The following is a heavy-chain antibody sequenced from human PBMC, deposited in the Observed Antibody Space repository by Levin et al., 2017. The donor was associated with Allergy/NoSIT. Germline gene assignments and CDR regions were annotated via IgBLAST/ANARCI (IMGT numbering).Heavy chain of an antibody. CDR3: ARDLSNYYDSSGYYGI. CDR2: ISAYNGNT. V-gene: IGHV1-18*01. Sequence: GESLKISCKASGYTFPSYGISWVRQAPGQGLEWMGWISAYNGNTNYAQKFQGRVTMTTDTSTSTAYMELRSLRSDDTAVYYCARDLSNYYDSSGYYGIWGQGTMVTVSS. D-gene: IGHD3-22*01. CDR1: GYTFPSYG. J-gene: IGHJ3*02.